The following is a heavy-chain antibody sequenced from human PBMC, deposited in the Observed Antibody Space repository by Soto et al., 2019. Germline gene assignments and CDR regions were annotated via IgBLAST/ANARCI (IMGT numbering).Heavy chain of an antibody. CDR2: ISNIGFT. D-gene: IGHD3-10*01. V-gene: IGHV4-61*05. CDR3: TTQGFGGLHGLVDV. Sequence: SETLSLTCTVSGGSISSSSYYWGWIRLSPGKGLEWIGYISNIGFTRYSPSLKSRVSISVDTSKNQFSLKLTSVTAADTAVYYCTTQGFGGLHGLVDVWGQGTTVTVSS. CDR1: GGSISSSSYY. J-gene: IGHJ6*02.